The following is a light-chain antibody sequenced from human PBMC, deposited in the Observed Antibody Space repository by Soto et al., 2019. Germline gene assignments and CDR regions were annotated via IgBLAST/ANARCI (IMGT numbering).Light chain of an antibody. CDR3: QQANGFPVT. Sequence: DIQMTQSPSSVSASVGDRVTITCRASQGVSSWLAWYQQKPGKAPKLLIYAVSSLQSGVPARFRGSGYGTDFTLTISSLQPDDFATHYCQQANGFPVTFGGGTRVEIK. CDR1: QGVSSW. V-gene: IGKV1-12*01. J-gene: IGKJ4*01. CDR2: AVS.